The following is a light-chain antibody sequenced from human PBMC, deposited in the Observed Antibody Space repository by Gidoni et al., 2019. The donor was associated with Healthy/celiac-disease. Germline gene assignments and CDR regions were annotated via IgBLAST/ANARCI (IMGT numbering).Light chain of an antibody. V-gene: IGKV3-20*01. CDR1: QSVSSSY. J-gene: IGKJ2*01. CDR3: QQYGSSPPYT. CDR2: GAS. Sequence: EIVLTQSPGTRSLSPGERATLSCRASQSVSSSYLAWYQQKPGQAPRLLIYGASSRATGIPDRFSGSESGTDFTLTISRLEPEDFAVYYCQQYGSSPPYTFGQGTKLEIK.